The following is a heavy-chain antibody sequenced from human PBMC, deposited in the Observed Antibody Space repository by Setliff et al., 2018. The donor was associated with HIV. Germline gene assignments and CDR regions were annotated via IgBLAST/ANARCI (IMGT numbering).Heavy chain of an antibody. J-gene: IGHJ6*03. CDR1: GYTFTSYG. V-gene: IGHV1-18*01. D-gene: IGHD5-18*01. CDR2: ISAYNGNT. Sequence: ASVKVSCKASGYTFTSYGISWVRQAPGQGLEWMGWISAYNGNTNYAQKFQGRFTLTTDTSTSTAYMEVKSLRADDTAVYYCARFEGRDKRGYSYGGYYNYMDVWGKGTTVTVSS. CDR3: ARFEGRDKRGYSYGGYYNYMDV.